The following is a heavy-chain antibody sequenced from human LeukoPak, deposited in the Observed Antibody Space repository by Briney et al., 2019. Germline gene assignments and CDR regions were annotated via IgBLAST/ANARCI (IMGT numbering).Heavy chain of an antibody. CDR2: ISYDGSNK. CDR1: GFTFSSYA. D-gene: IGHD2-21*01. V-gene: IGHV3-30*04. J-gene: IGHJ4*02. CDR3: ATLPRSGDYCGGDCYDY. Sequence: GSLILSCAASGFTFSSYAMHWVRQAPGKGLEWVAVISYDGSNKYYADSVKGRFTISRDNSKNTLYLQMNSLRAEDTAVYYCATLPRSGDYCGGDCYDYWGQGTLVTVSS.